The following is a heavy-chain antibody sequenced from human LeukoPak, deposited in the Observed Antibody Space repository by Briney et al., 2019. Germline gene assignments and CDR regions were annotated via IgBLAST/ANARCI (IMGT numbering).Heavy chain of an antibody. CDR3: ARVYSGYDIDY. Sequence: PGGSLRLSCAASGFTFSSYSMNWVRQAPGKGLEWVSSISSSSSYTYYADSVKGRFTISRDNAKNSLYLQMNSLRAEDTAVYYCARVYSGYDIDYWGQGTLVTVSS. V-gene: IGHV3-21*01. CDR2: ISSSSSYT. J-gene: IGHJ4*02. D-gene: IGHD5-12*01. CDR1: GFTFSSYS.